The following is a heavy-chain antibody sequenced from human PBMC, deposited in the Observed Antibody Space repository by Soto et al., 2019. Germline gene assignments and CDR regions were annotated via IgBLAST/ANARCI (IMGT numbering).Heavy chain of an antibody. V-gene: IGHV3-66*01. CDR3: ATWHEREHAYDV. D-gene: IGHD1-1*01. CDR2: LYDVDGS. CDR1: GFTFSRYS. Sequence: VQLVESGGGVVQPGRSLGLSCAASGFTFSRYSMYWVRQAPGEGLEWVSALYDVDGSFYADSVKGRFTTSSDSSKTTVYLQMNGLRPDDSAVYYCATWHEREHAYDVWGQGTTVTVSS. J-gene: IGHJ3*01.